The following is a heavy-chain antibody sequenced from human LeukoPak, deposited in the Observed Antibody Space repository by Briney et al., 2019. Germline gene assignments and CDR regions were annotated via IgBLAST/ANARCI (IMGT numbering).Heavy chain of an antibody. CDR1: EFSFNPYS. V-gene: IGHV3-21*06. J-gene: IGHJ3*01. Sequence: GGSLRLSCAASEFSFNPYSINCLRQAPGKGLEWVSSISSRRSYIDYADSVKGRFTISRDNAKNSLFLEMTSLRADDTAVYYCARGFCSGGICYRITGTFDVWGQGTMVTVSS. CDR2: ISSRRSYI. D-gene: IGHD2-15*01. CDR3: ARGFCSGGICYRITGTFDV.